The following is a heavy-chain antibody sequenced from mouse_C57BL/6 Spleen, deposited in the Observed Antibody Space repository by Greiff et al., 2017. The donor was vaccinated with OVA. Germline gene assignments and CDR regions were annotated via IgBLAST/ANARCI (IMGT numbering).Heavy chain of an antibody. CDR2: INPNNGGT. CDR1: GYTFTDYN. Sequence: DVQLQESGPELVKPGASVKMSCKASGYTFTDYNMHWVKQSHGKSLEWIGYINPNNGGTSYNQKFKGKATLTVNKSSSTAYMELRSLTSEDSAVYYCARRRDPALDYWGQGTTLTVSS. V-gene: IGHV1-22*01. J-gene: IGHJ2*01. CDR3: ARRRDPALDY.